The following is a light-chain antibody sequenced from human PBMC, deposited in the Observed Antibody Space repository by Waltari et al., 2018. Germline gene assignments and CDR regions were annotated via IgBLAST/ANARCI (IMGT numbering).Light chain of an antibody. Sequence: SSVLTQPPSVSVAPGQTATITCEEYNIGSKIVHWYQQKPGPAPVMVVFDDSDRPSGIPERFSGSNSGDTATLTISRVEDGDEADYYCQVWDGLSDRPVFGGGTKLTVL. CDR3: QVWDGLSDRPV. J-gene: IGLJ3*02. CDR1: NIGSKI. CDR2: DDS. V-gene: IGLV3-21*02.